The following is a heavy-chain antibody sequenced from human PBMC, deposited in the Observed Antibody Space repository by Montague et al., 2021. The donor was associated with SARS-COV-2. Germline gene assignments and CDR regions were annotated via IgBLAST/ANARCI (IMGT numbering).Heavy chain of an antibody. CDR2: IYSGCST. V-gene: IGHV3-53*01. CDR3: ARIPYGDVI. J-gene: IGHJ4*02. Sequence: SLRLSCAASGFTVSSNYMSWVRQAPGKGLEWVSVIYSGCSTYYADSVKGRFTISRDNSKNTLYLQMNSLSAEDTAVYYCARIPYGDVIWGQGTLVTVSS. CDR1: GFTVSSNY. D-gene: IGHD2-21*01.